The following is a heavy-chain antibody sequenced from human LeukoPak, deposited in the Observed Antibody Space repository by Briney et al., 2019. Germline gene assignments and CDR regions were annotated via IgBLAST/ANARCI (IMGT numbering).Heavy chain of an antibody. J-gene: IGHJ4*02. CDR3: AKDQGDGYKFYDH. D-gene: IGHD5-24*01. CDR2: ISGSGGST. CDR1: GFIFSNYA. Sequence: GSLRLSCTASGFIFSNYAMSWVRQAPGKGLEWVSAISGSGGSTIYADSVKGRFTTSRDNPKNTLYLQMISLRAEDTGVYYCAKDQGDGYKFYDHWGQGTLVTVSS. V-gene: IGHV3-23*01.